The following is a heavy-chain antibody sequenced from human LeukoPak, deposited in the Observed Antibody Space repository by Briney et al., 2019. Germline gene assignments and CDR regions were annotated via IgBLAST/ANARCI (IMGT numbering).Heavy chain of an antibody. CDR1: GFAFSDYS. V-gene: IGHV3-15*05. D-gene: IGHD3-22*01. CDR2: IKSKTDGGTT. Sequence: GGSLRPSCAASGFAFSDYSMNWVRQAPGKGLGWVGRIKSKTDGGTTDYAAPVKGRFGISRDDSENTLYLQMNNLKTEDTAVYYCQYYYDSSGYVRDDYWGQGTLVTVSS. J-gene: IGHJ4*02. CDR3: QYYYDSSGYVRDDY.